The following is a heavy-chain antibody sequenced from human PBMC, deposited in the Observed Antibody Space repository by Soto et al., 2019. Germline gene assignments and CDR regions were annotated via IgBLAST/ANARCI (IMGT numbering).Heavy chain of an antibody. Sequence: QVQLQESGPGLVKPSETLSLTCTVSGGSISSYYWSWIRQPPGKGLEWIGYIYYSGSTNYNPSLTSRVTISVDTSKNQFSLKLSSVTAADTAVYYCARTVPYCSGGSCYFDYWGQGTLVTVSS. CDR1: GGSISSYY. CDR2: IYYSGST. V-gene: IGHV4-59*08. CDR3: ARTVPYCSGGSCYFDY. D-gene: IGHD2-15*01. J-gene: IGHJ4*02.